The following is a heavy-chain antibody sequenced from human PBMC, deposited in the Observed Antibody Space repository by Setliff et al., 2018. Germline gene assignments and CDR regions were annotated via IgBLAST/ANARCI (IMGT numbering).Heavy chain of an antibody. CDR1: GYTFTNYL. V-gene: IGHV5-10-1*01. CDR2: IDPSDSYT. Sequence: PGESLKISCKATGYTFTNYLIAWVRQVPGKGLEWMGIIDPSDSYTNYNPSLKSRVTISVDKSTNQFSLKLNSVTAADTAVYYCARGRAGHSGHWGQGTLVTVSS. CDR3: ARGRAGHSGH. D-gene: IGHD6-19*01. J-gene: IGHJ4*02.